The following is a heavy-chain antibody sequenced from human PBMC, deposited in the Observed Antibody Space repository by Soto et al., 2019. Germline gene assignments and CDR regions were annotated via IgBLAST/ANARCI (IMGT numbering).Heavy chain of an antibody. V-gene: IGHV1-18*01. CDR3: ARWGLDPTNYCSYYGMDV. D-gene: IGHD1-26*01. J-gene: IGHJ6*02. CDR1: GYTFTSSG. Sequence: ASVKVSCKASGYTFTSSGISWVRQAPGQGLEWMGWISAYNGNTNYSQKLQGRVTMTTDTSTSTDYMELRSLRSDDKAVYYCARWGLDPTNYCSYYGMDVWGQGTTVTVYS. CDR2: ISAYNGNT.